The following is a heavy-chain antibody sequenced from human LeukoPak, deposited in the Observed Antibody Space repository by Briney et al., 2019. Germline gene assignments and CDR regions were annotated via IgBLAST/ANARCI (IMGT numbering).Heavy chain of an antibody. D-gene: IGHD3-10*02. CDR1: GGSTSSGSYY. V-gene: IGHV4-61*02. CDR2: IYTSGSSNDNPS. J-gene: IGHJ6*03. Sequence: SETLSLTCTVSGGSTSSGSYYWSWIRQPAGKGLEWIGRIYTSGSSNDNPSNYNPSLKSRVTISVDTSKNQISLKLSSVTAADTAVYYCARGNYYVDYYMDVCSKGTTVTVSS. CDR3: ARGNYYVDYYMDV.